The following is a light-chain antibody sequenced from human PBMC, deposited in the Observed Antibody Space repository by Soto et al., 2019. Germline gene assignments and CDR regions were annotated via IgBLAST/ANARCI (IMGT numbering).Light chain of an antibody. J-gene: IGKJ5*01. CDR2: GAS. V-gene: IGKV3-20*01. CDR1: QSVSSM. CDR3: QHYGSSPIT. Sequence: EIVLTQSPGTLSLSPGERATLSCRASQSVSSMLAWYQQKPGQAPRLLISGASSRATGIPDRFSGSGSATDFTLTISRLEPEDFALYYCQHYGSSPITFGQGTRLEIK.